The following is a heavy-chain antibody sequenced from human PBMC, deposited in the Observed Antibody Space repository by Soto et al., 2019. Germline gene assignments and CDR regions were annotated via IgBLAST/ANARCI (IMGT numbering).Heavy chain of an antibody. V-gene: IGHV4-31*03. J-gene: IGHJ6*02. CDR2: IYYSGST. Sequence: ASETLSLTCTVSGGSISSGGYYWSWIRQHPGKGLEWIGYIYYSGSTYYNPSLKSRVTISVDTSKNQFSLKLSSVTAADTAVYYCARDVGGVATKLDPYYYYGMDVWGQGTTVTVSS. D-gene: IGHD5-12*01. CDR1: GGSISSGGYY. CDR3: ARDVGGVATKLDPYYYYGMDV.